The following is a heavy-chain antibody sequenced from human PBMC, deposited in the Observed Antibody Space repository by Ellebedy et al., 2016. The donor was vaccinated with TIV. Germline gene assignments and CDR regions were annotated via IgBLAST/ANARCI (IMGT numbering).Heavy chain of an antibody. V-gene: IGHV3-23*01. D-gene: IGHD2-21*02. J-gene: IGHJ4*02. Sequence: GESLKISXAASGFTFRSYSMNWVRQAPGRGLEWVSAISDSGSRTYYADSVKGRFTISRDNSRNTLYLQMDSLRAEDTGVYYCAKSRNGRATAGDNWGQGTLVTVSS. CDR2: ISDSGSRT. CDR1: GFTFRSYS. CDR3: AKSRNGRATAGDN.